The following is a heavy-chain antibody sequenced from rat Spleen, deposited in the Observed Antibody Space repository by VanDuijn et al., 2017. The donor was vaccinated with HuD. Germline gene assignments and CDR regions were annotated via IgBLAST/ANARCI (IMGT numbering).Heavy chain of an antibody. J-gene: IGHJ3*01. V-gene: IGHV5S10*01. CDR3: ATHGGGYGWFAY. CDR1: GFTFSDYN. D-gene: IGHD1-11*01. Sequence: QLVESGGGLVQPGRSLKLSCAASGFTFSDYNMAWVRQAPKKGLEWVATIIYDGSRTYYRDSVKGRFTISRDNAKSTLYLQMDSLRSEDTATYYCATHGGGYGWFAYWGQGTLVTVSS. CDR2: IIYDGSRT.